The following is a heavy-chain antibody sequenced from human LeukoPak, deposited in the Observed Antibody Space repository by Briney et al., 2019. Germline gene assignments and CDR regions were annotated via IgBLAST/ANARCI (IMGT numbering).Heavy chain of an antibody. D-gene: IGHD6-13*01. Sequence: SETLSLTCTVSGDSISSYYWSWIRQPPGKGLEWIGYIYYSGSTNYNPSLKSRVTISVDTSKNQFSLKLSSVTAADTAVYYCARVPNAAGTYYYYYYGMDVWGQGTTVTVSS. CDR1: GDSISSYY. J-gene: IGHJ6*02. V-gene: IGHV4-59*01. CDR3: ARVPNAAGTYYYYYYGMDV. CDR2: IYYSGST.